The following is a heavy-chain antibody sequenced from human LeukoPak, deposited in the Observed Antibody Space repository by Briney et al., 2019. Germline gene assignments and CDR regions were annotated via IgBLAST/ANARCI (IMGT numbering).Heavy chain of an antibody. D-gene: IGHD1-26*01. CDR3: AKDLYRNVFDY. J-gene: IGHJ4*02. V-gene: IGHV3-23*01. CDR2: ISISDGST. Sequence: GGSLRLSCAASGFIFSNHAISWVRQAPGKGLEWVSVISISDGSTYYADSVTGRFTISRDNSKNTVYLQMNSLRAEDTAVYYCAKDLYRNVFDYWGQETLVTVSS. CDR1: GFIFSNHA.